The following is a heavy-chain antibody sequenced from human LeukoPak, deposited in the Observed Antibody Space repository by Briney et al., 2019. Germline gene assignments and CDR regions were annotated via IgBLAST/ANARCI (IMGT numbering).Heavy chain of an antibody. J-gene: IGHJ4*02. Sequence: PGGSLRLSCAASGFTVSSNYMNWVRQAPGKGLEWVSYISSHSSTIYYADSVKGRFTISRDNAKNSLYLQMNSLRAEDTAVYYCARGLERGYFDYWGQGTLVTVSS. CDR3: ARGLERGYFDY. D-gene: IGHD1-1*01. CDR1: GFTVSSNY. V-gene: IGHV3-48*01. CDR2: ISSHSSTI.